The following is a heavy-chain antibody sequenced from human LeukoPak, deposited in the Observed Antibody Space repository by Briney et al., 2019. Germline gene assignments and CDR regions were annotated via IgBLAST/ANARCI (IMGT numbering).Heavy chain of an antibody. CDR3: ARDLRSLYSSSWYFDY. D-gene: IGHD6-13*01. J-gene: IGHJ4*02. CDR1: GGSISSSSYY. CDR2: IYYSGSA. Sequence: SETLSLTCTVSGGSISSSSYYWGWIRQPPGKGLEWIGSIYYSGSAYYNPSLKSRVTISVDTSKNQFSLKLSSVTAADTAVYYCARDLRSLYSSSWYFDYWGQGTLVTVSS. V-gene: IGHV4-39*07.